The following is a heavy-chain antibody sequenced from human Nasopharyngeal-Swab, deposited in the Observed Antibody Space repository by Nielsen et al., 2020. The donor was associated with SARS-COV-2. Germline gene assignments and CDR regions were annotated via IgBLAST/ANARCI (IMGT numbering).Heavy chain of an antibody. J-gene: IGHJ4*02. CDR2: ISGSGGGT. V-gene: IGHV3-23*01. CDR1: GFTFSSYA. D-gene: IGHD3-10*01. CDR3: AKDKEDLRGVGSYDY. Sequence: GESLKISCAASGFTFSSYAMGWVRQTPGKGLEWVSHISGSGGGTFYTDSVKGRFTISRDNSKNTLHLHMSSLRAEDTAIYYCAKDKEDLRGVGSYDYWGQGTLVTVSS.